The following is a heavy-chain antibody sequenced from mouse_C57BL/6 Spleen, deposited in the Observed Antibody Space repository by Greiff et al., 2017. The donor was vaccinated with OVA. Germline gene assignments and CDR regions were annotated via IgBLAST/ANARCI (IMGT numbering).Heavy chain of an antibody. J-gene: IGHJ4*01. V-gene: IGHV1-26*01. CDR1: GYTFTDYY. CDR2: INPNNGGT. D-gene: IGHD2-4*01. Sequence: VQLQQSGPELVKPGASVKISCKASGYTFTDYYMNWVKQSHGKSLEWIGDINPNNGGTSYNQKFKGKATLTVDKSSSPAYMELRSLTSEDSAVYYCARSYDYDYAMDYWGQGTSVTVSS. CDR3: ARSYDYDYAMDY.